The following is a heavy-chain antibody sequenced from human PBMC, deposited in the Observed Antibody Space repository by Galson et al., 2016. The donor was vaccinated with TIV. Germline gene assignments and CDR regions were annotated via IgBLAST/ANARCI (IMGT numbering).Heavy chain of an antibody. CDR3: AKMDSSGFDYVRRFDF. J-gene: IGHJ4*02. CDR1: GFTFSSFA. Sequence: SPRLSCAAAGFTFSSFATTWVRQAPGKGLEWGSRISAGGGRTDDADSVKGRFTISRDNPMNTLDLQMSSLRADDTAVYFCAKMDSSGFDYVRRFDFWCQGTLATVSS. V-gene: IGHV3-23*01. CDR2: ISAGGGRT. D-gene: IGHD3-22*01.